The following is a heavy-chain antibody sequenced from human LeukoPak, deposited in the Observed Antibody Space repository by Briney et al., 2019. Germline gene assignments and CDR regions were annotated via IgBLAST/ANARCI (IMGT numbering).Heavy chain of an antibody. CDR3: ARLPEPGKAAAGAFDY. CDR1: GGSISSSSYY. V-gene: IGHV4-39*01. Sequence: SETLSLTCTVSGGSISSSSYYWGWVRQPPGKGLEWIGSIYYRGSTYYNPSLKGRVTISVDTSKNQFSLKLTSVTAADTAVYYCARLPEPGKAAAGAFDYWGQGTLVTVSS. CDR2: IYYRGST. J-gene: IGHJ4*02. D-gene: IGHD6-13*01.